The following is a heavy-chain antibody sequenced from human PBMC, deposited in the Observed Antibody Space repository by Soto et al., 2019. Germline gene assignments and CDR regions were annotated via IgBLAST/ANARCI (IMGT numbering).Heavy chain of an antibody. V-gene: IGHV4-59*01. CDR3: ARGWGRYCSGGSCNYYYYYYMDV. CDR1: GGSISSYY. Sequence: QVQLQESGPGLVKPSETLSLTCTVSGGSISSYYWSWIRQPPGKGLEWIGYIYYSGSTNYNPSLKSRVTISLDTSKNHFSLELSSVTDADTDVYYCARGWGRYCSGGSCNYYYYYYMDVWGKGTPVTVSS. D-gene: IGHD2-15*01. J-gene: IGHJ6*03. CDR2: IYYSGST.